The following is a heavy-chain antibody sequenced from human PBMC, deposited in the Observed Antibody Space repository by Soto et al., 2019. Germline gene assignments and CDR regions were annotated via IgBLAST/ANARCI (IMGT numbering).Heavy chain of an antibody. J-gene: IGHJ4*02. V-gene: IGHV1-18*04. CDR3: ARRGAYCSGGTCYHFEY. D-gene: IGHD2-15*01. CDR2: ISTYNGNT. Sequence: ASVKVSCKASGYTFTTYGISWVRQAPGQGLEWMGWISTYNGNTNYEQKLQGRVTLTTDTLTSTAYMELRSLRSDDTAVYYCARRGAYCSGGTCYHFEYWGQGTLVTV. CDR1: GYTFTTYG.